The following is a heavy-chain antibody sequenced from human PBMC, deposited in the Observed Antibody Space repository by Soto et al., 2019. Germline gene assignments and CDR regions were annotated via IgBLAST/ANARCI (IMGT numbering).Heavy chain of an antibody. V-gene: IGHV3-30*03. CDR2: KSYDGSDK. J-gene: IGHJ4*02. D-gene: IGHD3-10*01. CDR3: VGGQYYFDY. Sequence: QVQLVESGGGVVQPGRSLRLSCAASGFPFTSYGMHWVREGPDKGLEWVAIKSYDGSDKYYADSVKGRFTISRDNSKNTLYLQMNSLRPEDTALYYCVGGQYYFDYRGQGTLVIVSS. CDR1: GFPFTSYG.